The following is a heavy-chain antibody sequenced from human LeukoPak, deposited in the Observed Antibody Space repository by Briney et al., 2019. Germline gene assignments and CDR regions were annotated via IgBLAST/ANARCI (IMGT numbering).Heavy chain of an antibody. CDR2: IYYNGDT. J-gene: IGHJ5*02. Sequence: SETLSLTCSVSGGSISSSRSYWGRIRQTPGKGLEWVGSIYYNGDTYYNPSFKSRVSMSVDTAKNQISLILTSVTAADTAVYYCSREGYSCPNWFDTWGQGTLVTVSS. CDR3: SREGYSCPNWFDT. D-gene: IGHD4-11*01. V-gene: IGHV4-39*07. CDR1: GGSISSSRSY.